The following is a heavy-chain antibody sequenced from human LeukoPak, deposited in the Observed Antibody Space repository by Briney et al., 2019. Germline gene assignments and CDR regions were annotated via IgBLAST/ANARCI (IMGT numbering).Heavy chain of an antibody. V-gene: IGHV4-34*01. CDR1: GESFSGYY. CDR3: ASYGIAAAGNEAFDI. D-gene: IGHD6-13*01. J-gene: IGHJ3*02. Sequence: PSETLSLTCAVYGESFSGYYWSWIRQPPGKGLEWIGEINHSGSTNYNPSLKSRVTISVDTCKNQFSLKLSSVTAADTAVYYCASYGIAAAGNEAFDIWGQGTMVTVSS. CDR2: INHSGST.